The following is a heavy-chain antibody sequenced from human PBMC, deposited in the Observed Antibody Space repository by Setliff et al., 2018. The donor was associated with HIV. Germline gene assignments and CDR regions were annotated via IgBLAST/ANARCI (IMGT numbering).Heavy chain of an antibody. Sequence: SETLSLTCTVSGGSISSGGYYWSWIRQPAGKGLEWIGRIYTSGSTKYNPSLKRRLTISVDTSKNQFSLKLRSVTAADTAAYYCAREIPYSFGYYFDYWGQGTLVTVSS. CDR1: GGSISSGGYY. CDR2: IYTSGST. CDR3: AREIPYSFGYYFDY. J-gene: IGHJ4*02. V-gene: IGHV4-61*02. D-gene: IGHD5-18*01.